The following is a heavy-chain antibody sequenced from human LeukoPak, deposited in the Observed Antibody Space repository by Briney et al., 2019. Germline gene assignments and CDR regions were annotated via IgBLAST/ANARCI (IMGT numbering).Heavy chain of an antibody. CDR2: IYTSGST. V-gene: IGHV4-61*02. Sequence: SQTLSLTCTVSGGSISSGSYYWSWIRQPAGKGLEWIGRIYTSGSTNYNPSLKSRVTISVDTSRNQFSLKLSSVTAADTAVYYCAKEDHWLALDYWGQGTLVTVSS. J-gene: IGHJ4*02. CDR1: GGSISSGSYY. D-gene: IGHD3-9*01. CDR3: AKEDHWLALDY.